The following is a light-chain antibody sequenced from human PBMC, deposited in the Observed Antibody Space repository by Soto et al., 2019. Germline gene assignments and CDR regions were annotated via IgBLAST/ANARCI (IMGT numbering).Light chain of an antibody. J-gene: IGKJ1*01. CDR3: QQYNNWPQT. CDR2: GAS. Sequence: TLSCRASQSISSSLAWFQQKPGQAPRLLIYGASTRATGIPARFSGSGSGTEFTLTISSLQSEDFAVYYCQQYNNWPQTFGQGTKV. V-gene: IGKV3-15*01. CDR1: QSISSS.